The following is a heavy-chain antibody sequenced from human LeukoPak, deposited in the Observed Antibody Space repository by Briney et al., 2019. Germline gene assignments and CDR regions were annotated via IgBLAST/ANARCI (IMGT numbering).Heavy chain of an antibody. D-gene: IGHD3-10*01. J-gene: IGHJ2*01. V-gene: IGHV3-53*01. CDR2: LYSGSDT. Sequence: GGSLTLSCAASGFSVSLNYMNWVRQAPGKGLEWVSILYSGSDTYYADSVKGRFTISRDNSKNMLFLHMNNLRAGDTAVYYCARVGDHFHWYLDLWGRGTLVTVSS. CDR1: GFSVSLNY. CDR3: ARVGDHFHWYLDL.